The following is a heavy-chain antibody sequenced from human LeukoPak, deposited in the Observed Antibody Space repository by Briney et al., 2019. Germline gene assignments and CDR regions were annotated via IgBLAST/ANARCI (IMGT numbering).Heavy chain of an antibody. J-gene: IGHJ4*02. CDR3: ARGCLGFYDSSGYGAFDY. CDR2: IIPIFGTA. D-gene: IGHD3-22*01. V-gene: IGHV1-69*01. Sequence: ASVKVSCKASGGTFSSYAISWVRQAPGQGLEWMGGIIPIFGTANYAQKFQGRVTITADESTSTAYMELSSLRSEDTAVYYCARGCLGFYDSSGYGAFDYWGQGTLVTVSS. CDR1: GGTFSSYA.